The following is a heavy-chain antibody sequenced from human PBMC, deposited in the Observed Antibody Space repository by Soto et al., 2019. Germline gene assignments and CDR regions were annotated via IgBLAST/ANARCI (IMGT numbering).Heavy chain of an antibody. D-gene: IGHD1-1*01. CDR3: ARMAMSTWVTGYIDI. CDR1: GFLVSSNY. J-gene: IGHJ4*02. V-gene: IGHV3-53*01. Sequence: GGSLRLSCAASGFLVSSNYMSWFRQTPGKGLEWVSIIYSGGQIYYVDSVKGRFSISRDESKNTVLLQMNSLTTDDTAVYYCARMAMSTWVTGYIDIWGQGTQVTVSS. CDR2: IYSGGQI.